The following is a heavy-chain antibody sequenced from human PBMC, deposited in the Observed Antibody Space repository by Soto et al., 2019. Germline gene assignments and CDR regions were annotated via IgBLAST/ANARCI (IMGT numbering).Heavy chain of an antibody. J-gene: IGHJ4*02. V-gene: IGHV4-59*01. CDR3: ARFDYGDELWDY. D-gene: IGHD4-17*01. CDR1: GGSISSYY. Sequence: PSETLSLTCTVSGGSISSYYWSWIRQPPGKGLEWIGYIYYSGSTNYNPSLKSRVTISVDTSKNQFSLKLSSVTAADTAVYYCARFDYGDELWDYWGQGTLVTVSS. CDR2: IYYSGST.